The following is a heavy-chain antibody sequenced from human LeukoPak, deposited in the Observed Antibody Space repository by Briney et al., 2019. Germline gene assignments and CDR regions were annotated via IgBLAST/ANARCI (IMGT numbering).Heavy chain of an antibody. Sequence: ASVKVSCKASGYTFTSYYMHWVRQAPGQGLEWMGIINPSGGSTSYAQKFQGRVTITADKSTSTAYMELSSLRSEDTAVYYCAKGPASDIVVVVASENWFDPWGQGTLVTVSS. D-gene: IGHD2-15*01. V-gene: IGHV1-46*01. CDR3: AKGPASDIVVVVASENWFDP. CDR2: INPSGGST. J-gene: IGHJ5*02. CDR1: GYTFTSYY.